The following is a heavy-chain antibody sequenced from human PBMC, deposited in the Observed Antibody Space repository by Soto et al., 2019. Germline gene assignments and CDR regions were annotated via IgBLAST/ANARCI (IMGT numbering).Heavy chain of an antibody. Sequence: LGESLKISCKGSGYSFTNYWIAWVRQMPGKGLEWMGIIYPGDSDTRYSPSFQGHVSFSADKSISTAYLQWNSLKASDNAMYYCAIHSTGYEDSWGQGTLVTVSS. V-gene: IGHV5-51*01. D-gene: IGHD5-12*01. J-gene: IGHJ5*02. CDR1: GYSFTNYW. CDR2: IYPGDSDT. CDR3: AIHSTGYEDS.